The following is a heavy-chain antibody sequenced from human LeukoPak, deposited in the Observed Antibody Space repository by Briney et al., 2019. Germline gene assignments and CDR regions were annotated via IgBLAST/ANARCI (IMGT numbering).Heavy chain of an antibody. V-gene: IGHV1-69*13. Sequence: SVKVSCKASGGTFSSYAISWVRQAPGQGLEWMGGTIPIFGTANYAQKFQGRVTITADESTSTAYMELSSLRSEDTAVYYCARGGSGTTVTTYYYYYYMDVWGKGTTVTVSS. CDR2: TIPIFGTA. CDR1: GGTFSSYA. D-gene: IGHD4-17*01. J-gene: IGHJ6*03. CDR3: ARGGSGTTVTTYYYYYYMDV.